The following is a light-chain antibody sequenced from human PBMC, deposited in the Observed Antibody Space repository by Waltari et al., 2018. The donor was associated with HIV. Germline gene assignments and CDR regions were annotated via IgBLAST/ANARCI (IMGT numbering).Light chain of an antibody. Sequence: SVLTQPPSVSAAPGQKVTISCSGTRSNIGNDYVSWYQHLPGAAPKLLIYDNNQRPSGIPDRFSGSKSGTSATLAITGLQTGDEADYYCGTWDTSLSGAVFGGGTKLTVL. CDR2: DNN. CDR3: GTWDTSLSGAV. V-gene: IGLV1-51*01. CDR1: RSNIGNDY. J-gene: IGLJ3*02.